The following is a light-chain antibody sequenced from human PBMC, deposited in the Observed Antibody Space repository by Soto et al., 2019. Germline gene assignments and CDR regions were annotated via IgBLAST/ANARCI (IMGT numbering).Light chain of an antibody. CDR3: QQYNSYLLT. V-gene: IGKV1-5*01. J-gene: IGKJ3*01. CDR1: QSISRS. Sequence: DIQMTQSPSTLSASVGDRVTITCRASQSISRSLAWYQQKPGKAPNLLIYDASSLESEVPSRFSGSGFGTEFTLTISSVQPDDFATYYCQQYNSYLLTFGPGTTVDIK. CDR2: DAS.